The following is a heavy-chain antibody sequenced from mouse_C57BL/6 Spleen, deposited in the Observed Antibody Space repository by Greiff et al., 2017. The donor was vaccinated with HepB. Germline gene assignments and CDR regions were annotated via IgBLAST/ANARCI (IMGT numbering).Heavy chain of an antibody. V-gene: IGHV3-6*01. CDR1: GYSITSGYY. CDR3: ARDYGSPY. CDR2: ISYDGSN. D-gene: IGHD1-1*01. J-gene: IGHJ3*01. Sequence: DVHLVESGPGLVKPSQSLSLTCSVTGYSITSGYYWNWIRQFPGNKLEWMGYISYDGSNNYNPSLKNRISITRDTSKNQFFLKLNSVTTEDTATYYCARDYGSPYWGQGTLVTVSA.